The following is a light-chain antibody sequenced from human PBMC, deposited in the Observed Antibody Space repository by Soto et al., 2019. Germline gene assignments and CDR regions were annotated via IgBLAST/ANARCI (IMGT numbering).Light chain of an antibody. Sequence: DIQMTRSPSSLSASVGYRFTITCQASQDISNYLNWYQQKPGQAPKLLISAASNLESGVPSRFSGSGSGTEFTLTISGLQPDDFATYYCQQYNTYSWTFGQGTK. CDR3: QQYNTYSWT. J-gene: IGKJ1*01. V-gene: IGKV1-33*01. CDR1: QDISNY. CDR2: AAS.